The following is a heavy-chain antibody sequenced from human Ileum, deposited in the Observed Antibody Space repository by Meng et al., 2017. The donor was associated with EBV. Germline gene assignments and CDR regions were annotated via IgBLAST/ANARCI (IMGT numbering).Heavy chain of an antibody. J-gene: IGHJ4*02. CDR3: ARGGDSSGWYWYFDY. CDR1: EGTFSRYS. D-gene: IGHD6-19*01. CDR2: IIPPFDTA. Sequence: VQLVQAGAGVTKPVSSVQVSCKASEGTFSRYSISWVRQAPGQGLEWMGGIIPPFDTANYAQKFQGRVTITADKSTGTAYMELSSLRSEDTAIYYCARGGDSSGWYWYFDYWGQGTLVTVSS. V-gene: IGHV1-69*06.